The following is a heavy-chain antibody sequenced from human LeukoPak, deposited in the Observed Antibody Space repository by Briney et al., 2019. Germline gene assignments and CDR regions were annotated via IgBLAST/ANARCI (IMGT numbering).Heavy chain of an antibody. J-gene: IGHJ4*02. V-gene: IGHV3-30*18. CDR1: GFTFSSYG. CDR3: AKVSWRVRLGGFFDY. CDR2: ISYDGSNK. Sequence: YPGRSLRLSCAASGFTFSSYGMHWVRQAPGKGLEWVAFISYDGSNKYYADSVKGRFTISRDNSKNTLYLQMNSLRAEDTAVYYCAKVSWRVRLGGFFDYWGQGTLVTVSS. D-gene: IGHD3-16*01.